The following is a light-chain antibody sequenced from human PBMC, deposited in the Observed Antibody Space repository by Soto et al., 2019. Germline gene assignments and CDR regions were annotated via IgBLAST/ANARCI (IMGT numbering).Light chain of an antibody. CDR2: GAS. CDR3: QQYNNWPPIT. Sequence: EIVMTQSPGTLSVSPGERATLSCRASQSVRDNLAWYQQKPGQAPRLVIYGASTRATGVPARFSGSGFETEFTLTISSLQSEDFAVYYCQQYNNWPPITFGQGTRVEIK. V-gene: IGKV3-15*01. J-gene: IGKJ5*01. CDR1: QSVRDN.